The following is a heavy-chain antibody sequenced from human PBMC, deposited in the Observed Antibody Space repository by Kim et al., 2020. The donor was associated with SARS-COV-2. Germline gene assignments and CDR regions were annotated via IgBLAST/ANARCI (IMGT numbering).Heavy chain of an antibody. CDR2: INHSGST. J-gene: IGHJ3*02. V-gene: IGHV4-34*01. D-gene: IGHD6-19*01. CDR1: GGSFSGYY. CDR3: ARAGWLVRDGAFDI. Sequence: SETLSLTCAVYGGSFSGYYWSWIRQPPGKGREWIGEINHSGSTNYNPSLKSRVTISVDTSKNQFSLKLSSVTAADTAVYYCARAGWLVRDGAFDIWGQGTMVTVSS.